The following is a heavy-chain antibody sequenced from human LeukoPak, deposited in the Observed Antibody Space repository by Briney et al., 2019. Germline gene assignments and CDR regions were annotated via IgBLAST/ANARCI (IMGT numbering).Heavy chain of an antibody. D-gene: IGHD5-18*01. CDR3: ARDVGDTAMAPHSGGMDV. V-gene: IGHV3-7*01. CDR2: IKQDGSEK. Sequence: GGSLRLSCAASGLTVSSYWMSSVRQAPGKGLGWVANIKQDGSEKYYVASVKGPCPMSRDSAKNSLYLQMNSLRAEATPVYYCARDVGDTAMAPHSGGMDVWGQGTTVTVSS. CDR1: GLTVSSYW. J-gene: IGHJ6*02.